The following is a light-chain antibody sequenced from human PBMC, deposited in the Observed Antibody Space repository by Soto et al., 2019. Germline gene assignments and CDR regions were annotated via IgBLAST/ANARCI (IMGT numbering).Light chain of an antibody. CDR3: SSYAGSNNYVV. Sequence: QSALTQPPSASGSPGQSVTISCTGTSSDVGGYNYVSWYQRHPGKAPKLMIYEVTKRPSGVPDRFSGSKSGSTASLTVSGVQDEEEADYYCSSYAGSNNYVVFGGGTQLTVL. CDR2: EVT. V-gene: IGLV2-8*01. CDR1: SSDVGGYNY. J-gene: IGLJ2*01.